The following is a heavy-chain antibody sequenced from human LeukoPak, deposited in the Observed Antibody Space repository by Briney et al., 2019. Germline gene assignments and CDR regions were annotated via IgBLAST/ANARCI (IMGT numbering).Heavy chain of an antibody. V-gene: IGHV3-48*01. CDR3: ARDLLWFGELFWDY. J-gene: IGHJ4*02. Sequence: PGGSLRLSCAASGFTFSSYSMNWVRQAPGKGLEWVSYISSSSSTIYYADSVKGRFTISRDNAKNSLYLQMNSLRAEDTAVYYCARDLLWFGELFWDYWGQGTLVTVSS. CDR2: ISSSSSTI. CDR1: GFTFSSYS. D-gene: IGHD3-10*01.